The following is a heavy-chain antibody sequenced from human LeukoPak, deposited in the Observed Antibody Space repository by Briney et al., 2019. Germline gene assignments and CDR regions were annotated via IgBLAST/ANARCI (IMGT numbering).Heavy chain of an antibody. CDR3: AKKAQYDGHYPLDY. D-gene: IGHD4/OR15-4a*01. CDR2: TSDRGDYT. CDR1: GFTCSSYS. V-gene: IGHV3-23*01. Sequence: GGSLRLSCAASGFTCSSYSMSWVRQAPGKGLEWVSGTSDRGDYTYYADSVKGRFTISRDTSKNTLYLQMNSLRAEDTALYFCAKKAQYDGHYPLDYWGQGTLVTVSA. J-gene: IGHJ4*02.